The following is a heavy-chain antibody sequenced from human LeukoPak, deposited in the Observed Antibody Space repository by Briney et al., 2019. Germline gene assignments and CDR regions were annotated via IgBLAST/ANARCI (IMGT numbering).Heavy chain of an antibody. D-gene: IGHD3-16*02. CDR2: IYYSGST. J-gene: IGHJ3*02. CDR3: ARVPLRLGELSAFDAFDI. Sequence: SQTQSLTCTVSGGSISSGDYYWSWIRQPPGKGLEWIGYIYYSGSTYYNPSLKSRVTISVDTSRNQFSLKLSSVTAADTAVYYCARVPLRLGELSAFDAFDIWGQGTMVTVSS. CDR1: GGSISSGDYY. V-gene: IGHV4-30-4*08.